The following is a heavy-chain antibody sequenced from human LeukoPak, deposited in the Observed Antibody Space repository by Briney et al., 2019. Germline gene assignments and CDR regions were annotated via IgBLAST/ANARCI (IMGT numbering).Heavy chain of an antibody. Sequence: GGSLGLSCAASGFTFDDYAMHWVWQAPGKGLEWVSGISWNSGSIGYADSVKGRFTISRDNAKNSLYLQMNSLRAEDTALYYCAKDLGIAVNYYYYGMDVWGQGTTVTVSS. J-gene: IGHJ6*02. CDR1: GFTFDDYA. D-gene: IGHD6-19*01. CDR2: ISWNSGSI. CDR3: AKDLGIAVNYYYYGMDV. V-gene: IGHV3-9*01.